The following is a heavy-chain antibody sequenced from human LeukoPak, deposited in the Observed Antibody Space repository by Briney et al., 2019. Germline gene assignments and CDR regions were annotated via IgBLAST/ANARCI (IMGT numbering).Heavy chain of an antibody. CDR1: GGSISSSSYY. CDR2: IYYSGST. CDR3: AKSRREQWELPPFDY. D-gene: IGHD1-26*01. Sequence: SETLSLTCTVSGGSISSSSYYWGWLRQPPGKGLEWIGRIYYSGSTYYNPSLKSRVTISVDTSKNQFSLKLSSVTAADTAVYYCAKSRREQWELPPFDYWGQGTLVTVSS. J-gene: IGHJ4*02. V-gene: IGHV4-39*01.